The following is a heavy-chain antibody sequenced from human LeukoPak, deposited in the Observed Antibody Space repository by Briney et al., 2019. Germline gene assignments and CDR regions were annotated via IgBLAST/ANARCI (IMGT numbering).Heavy chain of an antibody. CDR2: IIPIFGTA. J-gene: IGHJ4*02. CDR3: ARGVDRYNWNNYY. V-gene: IGHV1-69*13. CDR1: GGTSSSYA. D-gene: IGHD1/OR15-1a*01. Sequence: ASVKVSCKASGGTSSSYAISWVRQAPGQGLEWMGGIIPIFGTANYAQKFQGRVTITADESTSTAYMELSSLRSEDTAVYYCARGVDRYNWNNYYWGQGTLVTVSS.